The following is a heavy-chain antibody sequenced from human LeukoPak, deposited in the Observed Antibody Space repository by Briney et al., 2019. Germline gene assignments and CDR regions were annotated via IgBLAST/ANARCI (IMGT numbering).Heavy chain of an antibody. V-gene: IGHV4-59*01. Sequence: SETLSLTCTVSGGSINTYYGSWLRQPPGKGLEWIGYIYYSGSTKYNPSLERRISISVDTSKNQFSLRLSSVTAADRAVYYCARGPGSRYLDYWGQGILVTVSS. CDR1: GGSINTYY. D-gene: IGHD3-10*01. CDR2: IYYSGST. CDR3: ARGPGSRYLDY. J-gene: IGHJ4*02.